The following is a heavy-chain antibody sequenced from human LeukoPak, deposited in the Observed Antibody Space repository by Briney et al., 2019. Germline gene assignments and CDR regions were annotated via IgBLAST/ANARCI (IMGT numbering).Heavy chain of an antibody. CDR3: TRCAVSRTDAFDI. Sequence: PSPTLSPTYTVSAGSISSSRYYCGWIRQPPGKGLEWFGIVFYSGSTYYNPSLKSRVTISVDTSKIQFSLKLSSVTAADTAVYYCTRCAVSRTDAFDIWGQGTMVTVSS. V-gene: IGHV4-39*07. CDR2: VFYSGST. CDR1: AGSISSSRYY. J-gene: IGHJ3*02.